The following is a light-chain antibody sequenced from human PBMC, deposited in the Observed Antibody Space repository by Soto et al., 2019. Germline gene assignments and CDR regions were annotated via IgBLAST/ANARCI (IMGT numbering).Light chain of an antibody. Sequence: EIVLTQSPDTLSLSPGERATLSCRASQSVTSTYLAWYQQRPGQSPRLLIYAAYSRATGIPDRFSGSGSGTDFTLTISRLEPEDFAVYYCQQYGSSGTFGQGTKVDIK. CDR2: AAY. CDR1: QSVTSTY. J-gene: IGKJ1*01. CDR3: QQYGSSGT. V-gene: IGKV3-20*01.